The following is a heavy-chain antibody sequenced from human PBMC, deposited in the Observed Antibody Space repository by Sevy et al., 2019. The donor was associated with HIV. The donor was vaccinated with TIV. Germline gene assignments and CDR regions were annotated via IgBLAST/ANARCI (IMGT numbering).Heavy chain of an antibody. J-gene: IGHJ4*02. CDR3: AKGRKAGSSATYFDS. V-gene: IGHV3-9*01. CDR2: ITWNSGNI. CDR1: GFIFEDFA. Sequence: GGSLRLSCAVSGFIFEDFAMHWVRQVPGRGLEWVAHITWNSGNIDYAGSVKGRSTISRDNAKRSLYLEMNSLTGEDTAFYYCAKGRKAGSSATYFDSWGQGTMVTVSS. D-gene: IGHD6-19*01.